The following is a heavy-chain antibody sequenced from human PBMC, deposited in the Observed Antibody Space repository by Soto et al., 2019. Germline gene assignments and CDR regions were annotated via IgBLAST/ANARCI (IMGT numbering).Heavy chain of an antibody. J-gene: IGHJ3*01. CDR2: LNPNSDGT. V-gene: IGHV1-2*04. CDR3: ARDPGSGSFNDDAFDL. D-gene: IGHD3-10*01. Sequence: ASVKVSCKASGYIFTDYYIHWVRQAPDQGLEWMGRLNPNSDGTDYAQRFRGWVTMTRDTSIATAYLELNSLKPDDTAVYYCARDPGSGSFNDDAFDLWGQGTMVTVSS. CDR1: GYIFTDYY.